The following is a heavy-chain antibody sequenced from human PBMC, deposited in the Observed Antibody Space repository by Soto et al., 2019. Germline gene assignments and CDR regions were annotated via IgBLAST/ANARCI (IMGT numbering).Heavy chain of an antibody. V-gene: IGHV1-46*01. D-gene: IGHD2-15*01. CDR3: ARADCTGAYCYSWPFNYGVDV. Sequence: ASVKVSCKASGYTFTSYYMHWVRQAPGQGLEWMGIINPSGGSTSYAQKFQGRVTMTRDTSTSTVYMELSSLRAEDTALYYCARADCTGAYCYSWPFNYGVDVWGQGTTVTV. CDR2: INPSGGST. J-gene: IGHJ6*02. CDR1: GYTFTSYY.